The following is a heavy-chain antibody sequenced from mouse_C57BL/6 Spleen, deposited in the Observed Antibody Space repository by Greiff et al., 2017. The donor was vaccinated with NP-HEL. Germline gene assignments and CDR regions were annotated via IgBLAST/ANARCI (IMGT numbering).Heavy chain of an antibody. CDR1: GFTFSSYS. CDR3: AREPTTVVAYFDV. J-gene: IGHJ1*03. Sequence: EVLLLESGAGLVKPGGSLKLSCAASGFTFSSYSMPWVRQTPEKSLEWVATISAGGSYTYYPDNVKGRFTISIDNAKNNLYLQMSHLKSEDTAMYYCAREPTTVVAYFDVWGTGTTVTVSS. D-gene: IGHD1-1*01. V-gene: IGHV5-4*01. CDR2: ISAGGSYT.